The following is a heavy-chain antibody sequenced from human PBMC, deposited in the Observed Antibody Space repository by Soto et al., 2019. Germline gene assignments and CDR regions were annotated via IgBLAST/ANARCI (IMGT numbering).Heavy chain of an antibody. CDR3: GRSILVVTALDY. Sequence: QVQLVQSGAEEKKPGASVKVSCKASGYTFTSYAMHWVRQAPGQRLEWMGWNNAVNGNTKYSQKFQGRVTITRDTAESAAYMELSSLRSEDTAVYYWGRSILVVTALDYLGQGTLVTVSS. CDR2: NNAVNGNT. V-gene: IGHV1-3*05. J-gene: IGHJ4*02. CDR1: GYTFTSYA. D-gene: IGHD2-21*02.